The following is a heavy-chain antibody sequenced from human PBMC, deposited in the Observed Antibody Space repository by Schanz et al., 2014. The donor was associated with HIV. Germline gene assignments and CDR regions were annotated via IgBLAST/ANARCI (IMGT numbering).Heavy chain of an antibody. CDR2: ISYDGSNK. Sequence: QVQLVESGGGVVQPGRSLRLSCAASGFTFSSYAMHWVRQAPGKGLEWVAVISYDGSNKYYADSVKGRFTISRDNSKNTLYLQMNSLRAEDTAVYYCARDRMTANWKHGMDVWGQGTTVTVSS. D-gene: IGHD2-21*02. CDR3: ARDRMTANWKHGMDV. J-gene: IGHJ6*02. V-gene: IGHV3-30*03. CDR1: GFTFSSYA.